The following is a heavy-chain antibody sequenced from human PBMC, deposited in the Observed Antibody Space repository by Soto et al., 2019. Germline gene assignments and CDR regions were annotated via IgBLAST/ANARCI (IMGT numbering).Heavy chain of an antibody. D-gene: IGHD1-1*01. CDR2: IYATGTT. J-gene: IGHJ5*02. CDR1: GASISGFY. V-gene: IGHV4-4*07. CDR3: VRDGTKTLRDWFDP. Sequence: SETLSLTCTVSGASISGFYWSWIRKSAGKGLEWIGRIYATGTTDYNPSLKGRVMMSVDTYKKQFSLKLRSVTAADTAVYYCVRDGTKTLRDWFDPWGQGISVTVSS.